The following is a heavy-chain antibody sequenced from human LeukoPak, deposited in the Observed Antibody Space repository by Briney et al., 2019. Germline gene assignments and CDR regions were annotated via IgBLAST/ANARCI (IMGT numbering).Heavy chain of an antibody. D-gene: IGHD5-24*01. V-gene: IGHV4-61*02. Sequence: SETLSLTCTVSGGSISSGSYYWSWIRQPAGKGLEWIGRFYTSGSTNYNPSLKSRVTISVDTSKNQFSLKLNSVTAADTAVYYCARGRDGYNFLNRGEYYYFDYWSQGTLVTVSS. J-gene: IGHJ4*02. CDR1: GGSISSGSYY. CDR2: FYTSGST. CDR3: ARGRDGYNFLNRGEYYYFDY.